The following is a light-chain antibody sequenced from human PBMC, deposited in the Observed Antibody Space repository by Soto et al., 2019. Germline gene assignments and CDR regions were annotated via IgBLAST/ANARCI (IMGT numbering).Light chain of an antibody. CDR3: SSYTSTRSTPVV. Sequence: QSVLTQPASVSGSPGQSIAISCTGTSSNVGGYNSVSWYQQHPGKAPKLLIYDVSHRPSGVSDRFSGSKSGNTASLTISGLQAEDEADYYCSSYTSTRSTPVVFGGGTKLTVL. V-gene: IGLV2-14*03. CDR2: DVS. CDR1: SSNVGGYNS. J-gene: IGLJ2*01.